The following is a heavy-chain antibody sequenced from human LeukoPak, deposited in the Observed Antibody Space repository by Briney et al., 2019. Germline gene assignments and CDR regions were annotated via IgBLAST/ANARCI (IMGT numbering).Heavy chain of an antibody. CDR1: GFTFSSYW. D-gene: IGHD3-3*01. V-gene: IGHV3-74*01. Sequence: GGSLRLSCAASGFTFSSYWMHWVRQAPGKGLVWVSRINSDGSSTSYADSVKGRFTISRDNAKNTLYLQMNSLRAEDTAVYYCARDSITIFGVVMYCYMDVWGKGTTVTVSS. CDR3: ARDSITIFGVVMYCYMDV. CDR2: INSDGSST. J-gene: IGHJ6*03.